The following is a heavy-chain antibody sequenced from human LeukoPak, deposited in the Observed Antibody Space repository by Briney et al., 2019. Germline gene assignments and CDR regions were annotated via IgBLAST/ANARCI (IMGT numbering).Heavy chain of an antibody. CDR2: IYYSGST. CDR3: ARHRITMVRGARGGWFDP. Sequence: SETLSLTCTVSGGSISSYYWSWIRQPPGKGLEWIGYIYYSGSTNYNPSLKSRVTISVDTSKNQFSLKLSSVTAADTAVYYCARHRITMVRGARGGWFDPWGQGTLVTVSS. D-gene: IGHD3-10*01. J-gene: IGHJ5*02. V-gene: IGHV4-59*08. CDR1: GGSISSYY.